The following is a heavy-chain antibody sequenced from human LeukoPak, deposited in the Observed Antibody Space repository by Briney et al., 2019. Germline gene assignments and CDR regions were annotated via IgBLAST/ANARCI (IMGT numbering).Heavy chain of an antibody. CDR3: AKDPPAYYYYMDV. J-gene: IGHJ6*03. CDR2: ISGGGENT. Sequence: GGSLRLSCAASGFTFSNYAMSWVRQAPGKGLEWVPIISGGGENTYYADSVKGRFTISRDNSKNTVYLQMNSLRAEDTAVYYCAKDPPAYYYYMDVWGKGTTVTVSS. V-gene: IGHV3-23*01. CDR1: GFTFSNYA.